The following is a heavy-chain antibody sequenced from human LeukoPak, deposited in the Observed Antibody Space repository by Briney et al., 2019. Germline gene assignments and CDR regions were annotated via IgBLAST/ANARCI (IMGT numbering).Heavy chain of an antibody. CDR1: GYTSTSYA. Sequence: ASVKVSCKASGYTSTSYAMNWVRQAPGQGLEWMGWINTNTGNPTYAQGFTGRFVFSLDTSVSTAYLQISSLKAEDTAVYYCARTPGANYYGSGSYLTWGYYYYYYMDVWGKGTTVTISS. CDR2: INTNTGNP. D-gene: IGHD3-10*01. J-gene: IGHJ6*03. V-gene: IGHV7-4-1*02. CDR3: ARTPGANYYGSGSYLTWGYYYYYYMDV.